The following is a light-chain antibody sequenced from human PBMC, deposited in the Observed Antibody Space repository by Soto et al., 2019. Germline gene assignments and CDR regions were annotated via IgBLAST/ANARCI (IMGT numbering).Light chain of an antibody. J-gene: IGKJ1*01. CDR1: QSVSSN. V-gene: IGKV3-15*01. CDR3: QQYGSSPQT. CDR2: GAS. Sequence: EIVMTQSPATLSVCPGERATVSCRASQSVSSNLAWYQQKPGQAPRLLIYGASTRATGIPARFSGSGSGTDFTLTINGLEPEDFAVYYCQQYGSSPQTFGQGTKVDIK.